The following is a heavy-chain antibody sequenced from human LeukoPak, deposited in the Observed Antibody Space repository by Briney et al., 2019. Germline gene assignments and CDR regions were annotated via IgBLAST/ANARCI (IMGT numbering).Heavy chain of an antibody. J-gene: IGHJ4*02. V-gene: IGHV3-7*01. CDR3: ARRGYYDYSGFDY. CDR2: IKQDGSEK. Sequence: GGSLRLSCAASGFTFSSYWMSWVRQAPGKGLEWVANIKQDGSEKYYVDSVKGRFTISRDNAKNSLYLQMKSLRAEDTAIYYCARRGYYDYSGFDYWGQGTLVTVSS. D-gene: IGHD3-22*01. CDR1: GFTFSSYW.